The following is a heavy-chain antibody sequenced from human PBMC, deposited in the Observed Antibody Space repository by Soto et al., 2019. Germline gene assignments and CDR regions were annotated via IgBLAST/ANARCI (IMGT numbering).Heavy chain of an antibody. CDR3: AIDMGTTAAFDI. D-gene: IGHD1-7*01. Sequence: ASVKVSCAASGIIFSTYAMSWVRQAPGKGLEWVSVISGNGDSTNYADSVKGRFTISRDNSQNTLFLQMNSLRAEDTALYYCAIDMGTTAAFDIWGQGTMVTVSS. J-gene: IGHJ3*02. V-gene: IGHV3-23*01. CDR1: GIIFSTYA. CDR2: ISGNGDST.